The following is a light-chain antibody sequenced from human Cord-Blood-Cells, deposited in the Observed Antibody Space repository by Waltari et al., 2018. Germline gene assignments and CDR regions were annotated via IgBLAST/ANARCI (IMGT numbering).Light chain of an antibody. J-gene: IGKJ2*01. CDR3: QQYNNWRPYT. CDR2: GAS. V-gene: IGKV3-15*01. Sequence: EIVMTQSPATLSVSPGDRVTLSCRAGQSVSSNLARYQQKPGQVPRLLTYGASPRATGLPARFSGSGSGTEFTLTISSLQSEDFAVYYCQQYNNWRPYTFGQGTKLEIK. CDR1: QSVSSN.